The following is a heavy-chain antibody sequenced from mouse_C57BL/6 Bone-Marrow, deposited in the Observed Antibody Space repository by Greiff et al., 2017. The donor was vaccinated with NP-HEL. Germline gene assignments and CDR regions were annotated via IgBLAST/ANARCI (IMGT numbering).Heavy chain of an antibody. Sequence: VKLVESGPELVKPGASVKLSCKASGYTFTSYDINWVKQRPGQGLEWIGWIYPRDGSTKYNEKFNGKATLTVDTSSSTAYMELHSLTSEDSAVYFCARGAHYYDYWGQGTTLTVSS. CDR1: GYTFTSYD. V-gene: IGHV1-85*01. CDR3: ARGAHYYDY. J-gene: IGHJ2*01. CDR2: IYPRDGST. D-gene: IGHD1-2*01.